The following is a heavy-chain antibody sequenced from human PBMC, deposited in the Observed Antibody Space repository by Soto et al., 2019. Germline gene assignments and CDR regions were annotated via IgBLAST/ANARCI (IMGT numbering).Heavy chain of an antibody. CDR2: ISGSGGST. D-gene: IGHD2-15*01. V-gene: IGHV3-23*01. J-gene: IGHJ4*02. Sequence: GGSLRLSCAASGFTFSSYAMSWVRQAPGKGLEWVSAISGSGGSTYYADSVKGRFTISRDNSKNTLYLQMNSLRAEDTAVYYCANVGPYCSGGSCYSSYWGQGTLVTVSS. CDR1: GFTFSSYA. CDR3: ANVGPYCSGGSCYSSY.